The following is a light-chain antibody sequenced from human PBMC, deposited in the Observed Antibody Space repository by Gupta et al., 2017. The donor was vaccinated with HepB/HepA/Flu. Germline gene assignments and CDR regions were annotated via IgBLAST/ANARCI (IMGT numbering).Light chain of an antibody. CDR2: GAS. CDR1: QSVNSN. J-gene: IGKJ1*01. CDR3: QQNNNCPRT. Sequence: EIVMTQSPATLSVSPGQRATLSCRASQSVNSNLAWYQQKPVQAPSLLLYGASTRATGIPATFSGSGTGTEFTLTISSQRSEHFAVYYCQQNNNCPRTFGHGTKVEIK. V-gene: IGKV3-15*01.